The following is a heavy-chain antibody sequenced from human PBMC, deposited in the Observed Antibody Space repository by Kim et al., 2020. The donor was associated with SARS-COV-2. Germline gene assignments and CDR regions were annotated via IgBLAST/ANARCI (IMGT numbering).Heavy chain of an antibody. CDR2: IVVGSGNT. V-gene: IGHV1-58*01. CDR1: GFTFTSSA. Sequence: SVKVSCKASGFTFTSSAVQWVRQARGQRLEWIGWIVVGSGNTNYAQKFQERVTITRDMSTSTAYMELSSLRSEDTAVYYCAAIAPPRTSDPNIAARPGWYFDLWGRGTLVTVSS. CDR3: AAIAPPRTSDPNIAARPGWYFDL. J-gene: IGHJ2*01. D-gene: IGHD6-6*01.